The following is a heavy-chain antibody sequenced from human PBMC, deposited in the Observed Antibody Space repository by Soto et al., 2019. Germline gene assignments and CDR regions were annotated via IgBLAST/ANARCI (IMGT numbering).Heavy chain of an antibody. J-gene: IGHJ4*02. V-gene: IGHV1-18*01. CDR2: ISAYTGNT. Sequence: QVQLVQSGGEVKKPGASVKVSXXXXXXXXNSXGIXXXXQAXXQGLEWMGWISAYTGNTKYAQNFQGRVTMTTDTSTSTAYMELRSLRSDDTAVXYCXXXWTTGEIDYWGQGTLVTVSS. CDR1: XXXXNSXG. CDR3: XXXWTTGEIDY. D-gene: IGHD7-27*01.